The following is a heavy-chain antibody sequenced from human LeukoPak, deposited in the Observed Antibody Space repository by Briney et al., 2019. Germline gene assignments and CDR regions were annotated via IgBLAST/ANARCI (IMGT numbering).Heavy chain of an antibody. Sequence: GGSLRLSCAASGFTFSSYAMHWVRQAPGKGLEWVAVISYDGSNKYYADSVKGRFTISRDNSKSTLYLQMNSLRAEDTAVYYCAKVPYSSGWYGLYYFDYWGQGTLVTVSS. CDR3: AKVPYSSGWYGLYYFDY. CDR2: ISYDGSNK. CDR1: GFTFSSYA. J-gene: IGHJ4*02. V-gene: IGHV3-30*04. D-gene: IGHD6-19*01.